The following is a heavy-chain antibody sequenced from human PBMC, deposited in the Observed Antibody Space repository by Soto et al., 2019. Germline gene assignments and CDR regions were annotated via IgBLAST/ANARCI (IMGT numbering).Heavy chain of an antibody. D-gene: IGHD3-22*01. J-gene: IGHJ4*02. CDR2: ITWNSGHI. CDR3: AKGRSSMIVVVMDY. Sequence: GGSLRLSCVASGFNFDDSAMNWVRQVPGKGLEWVSGITWNSGHILYADSVKGRFTISRDNAKKSLYLELNSLRPEDTALYYCAKGRSSMIVVVMDYWGQGTPVTVSS. V-gene: IGHV3-9*01. CDR1: GFNFDDSA.